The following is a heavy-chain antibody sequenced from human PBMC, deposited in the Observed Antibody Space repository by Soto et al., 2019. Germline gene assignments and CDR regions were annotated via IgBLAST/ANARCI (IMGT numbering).Heavy chain of an antibody. D-gene: IGHD3-9*01. CDR2: INHSGST. CDR3: AREERYFDWLFTGLGT. V-gene: IGHV4-34*01. Sequence: QVQLQQWGAGLLKPSETLSLTCAVYGGSFSGYYWSWIRQPPGKGLEWIGEINHSGSTNYNPSLKSRVTISVDTSKNQFSLKLSSVTAADTAVYYCAREERYFDWLFTGLGTWSQGTLVTVSS. J-gene: IGHJ4*02. CDR1: GGSFSGYY.